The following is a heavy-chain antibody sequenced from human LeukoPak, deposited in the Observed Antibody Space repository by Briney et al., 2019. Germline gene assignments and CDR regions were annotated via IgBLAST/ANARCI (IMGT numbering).Heavy chain of an antibody. Sequence: GESLKISCKGSGYSFTNYWIGWVRQMPGKGLEWMGIVYPGDSDTRYSPSFQGQVTISADKSISTAYLQWSSLKASDTAMYYCARTMRPELIRNAFDIWGQGTMVTVSS. CDR3: ARTMRPELIRNAFDI. CDR2: VYPGDSDT. J-gene: IGHJ3*02. V-gene: IGHV5-51*01. CDR1: GYSFTNYW. D-gene: IGHD1-14*01.